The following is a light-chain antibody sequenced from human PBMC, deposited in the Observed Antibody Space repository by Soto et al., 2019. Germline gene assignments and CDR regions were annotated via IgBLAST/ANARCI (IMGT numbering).Light chain of an antibody. V-gene: IGLV2-8*01. Sequence: QSVLTQPPSASGSPGQSVTISCTGTSSDVGGYNYVSWYQQHPGKAPKLMIYEVTKRPSGVPDRFSGSKSGNTASLTVSGLLAEDEADYYCSSHAGIINVVFGGGTQLTSS. CDR3: SSHAGIINVV. CDR2: EVT. J-gene: IGLJ7*01. CDR1: SSDVGGYNY.